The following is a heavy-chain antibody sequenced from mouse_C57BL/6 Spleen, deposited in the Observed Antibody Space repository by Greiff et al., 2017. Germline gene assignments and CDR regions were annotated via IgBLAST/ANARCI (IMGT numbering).Heavy chain of an antibody. V-gene: IGHV5-4*01. CDR1: GFTFSSYA. CDR2: ISDGGSYT. J-gene: IGHJ2*01. D-gene: IGHD1-1*01. Sequence: DVKLVESGGGLVKPGGSLKLSCAASGFTFSSYAMSWVRQTPEKRLEWVATISDGGSYTYYPDNVKGRFTISRDNAKNNLYLQMSHLKSEDTAMYYCARDRTTVESYFDYWGQGTTLTVSS. CDR3: ARDRTTVESYFDY.